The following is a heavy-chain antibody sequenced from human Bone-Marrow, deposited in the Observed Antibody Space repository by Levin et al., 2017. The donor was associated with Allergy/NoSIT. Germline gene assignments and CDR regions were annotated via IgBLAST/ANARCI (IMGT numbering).Heavy chain of an antibody. Sequence: GASVKVSCKASGYTFSDYNIHWVRQAPGQGLEWMGMIDPNGGTTTYAQKFQDRLTMTRDASTTTVYLELSGLRYDDTAIYFCARSFYTLMIYFDYWGQGALVTVSS. D-gene: IGHD3-16*01. CDR1: GYTFSDYN. CDR2: IDPNGGTT. CDR3: ARSFYTLMIYFDY. J-gene: IGHJ4*02. V-gene: IGHV1-46*01.